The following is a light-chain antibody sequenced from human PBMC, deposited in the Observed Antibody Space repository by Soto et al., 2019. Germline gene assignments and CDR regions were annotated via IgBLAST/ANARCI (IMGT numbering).Light chain of an antibody. CDR3: QQYYSYPPLT. J-gene: IGKJ1*01. CDR1: QGISSY. V-gene: IGKV1-8*01. CDR2: AVS. Sequence: AIRMTQSPSSFSASTGDRVTITCRASQGISSYLAWYQQKPGEAPKLLIYAVSTLQSGVPSRFSGSGSGTDFTLTISCLQSEDFATYYCQQYYSYPPLTFGQGTKVEIK.